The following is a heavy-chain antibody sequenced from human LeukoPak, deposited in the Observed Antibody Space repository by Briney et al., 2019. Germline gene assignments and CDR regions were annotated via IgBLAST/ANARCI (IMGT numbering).Heavy chain of an antibody. V-gene: IGHV5-10-1*01. J-gene: IGHJ4*02. CDR3: ARHLGVTTNFDN. CDR1: GYTFTSSW. Sequence: GESLKISCKGSGYTFTSSWISWVRQMPGKGLEWMGQIDPSDSYTYYNPSFQGHVTISVDKSSSTAYLHWSSLKASDTGMYYCARHLGVTTNFDNWGQGTLVTVSS. D-gene: IGHD4-17*01. CDR2: IDPSDSYT.